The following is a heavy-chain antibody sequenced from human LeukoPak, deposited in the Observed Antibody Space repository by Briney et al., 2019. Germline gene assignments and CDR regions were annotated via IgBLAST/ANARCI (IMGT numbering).Heavy chain of an antibody. V-gene: IGHV1-2*06. D-gene: IGHD3-10*01. Sequence: ASVKVSCKVSVYTFTGYYLHWVRQAPGQGLEWMGRINPSSGGTNYAQKLQGRVTMTRDTSINTAYLDLSSLRSDDTAVYYCARGPSGSDYWGQGTLVIVSS. CDR3: ARGPSGSDY. CDR1: VYTFTGYY. J-gene: IGHJ4*02. CDR2: INPSSGGT.